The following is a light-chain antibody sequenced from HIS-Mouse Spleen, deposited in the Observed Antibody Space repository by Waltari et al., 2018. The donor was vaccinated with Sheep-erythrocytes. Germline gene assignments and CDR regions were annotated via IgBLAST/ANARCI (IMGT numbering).Light chain of an antibody. J-gene: IGLJ3*02. V-gene: IGLV2-11*01. CDR2: DVS. CDR3: CSYAGSYTWV. CDR1: SSDVGGYHY. Sequence: QSALTQPRSVSGSPGQSVTLSCTGTSSDVGGYHYVSWYKQHPGKAPKLMIYDVSKRPSWVPERFSGSTAGKTTSLTISGLQAEDEADYYYCSYAGSYTWVFGGGTKLTVL.